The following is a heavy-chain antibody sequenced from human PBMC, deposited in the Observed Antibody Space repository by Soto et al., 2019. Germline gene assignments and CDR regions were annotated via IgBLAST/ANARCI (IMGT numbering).Heavy chain of an antibody. CDR3: ARVLTRAQGPNWFDP. V-gene: IGHV3-74*01. CDR2: INSDGSST. CDR1: GFTFSSYW. Sequence: PGGSLRLSCAASGFTFSSYWMHWVRQAPGKGLVWVSRINSDGSSTSYADSVKGRFTISRDNAKNTLYLQMNSLRAEDTAVYYCARVLTRAQGPNWFDPWGQGTLVTVSS. D-gene: IGHD3-9*01. J-gene: IGHJ5*02.